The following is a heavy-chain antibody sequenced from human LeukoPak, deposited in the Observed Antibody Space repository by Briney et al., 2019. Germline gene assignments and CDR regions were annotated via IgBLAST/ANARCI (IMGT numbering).Heavy chain of an antibody. V-gene: IGHV4-34*01. Sequence: PSETLSLTCAVYGGSFSGYYWSWIRQPPGKGLEWIGEINHSGSTNYSPSLKSRVTISVDTSKNQFSLKLSSVTAADTAVYYCARGGRYSYGPFDYWGQGTLVTVSS. CDR3: ARGGRYSYGPFDY. CDR2: INHSGST. CDR1: GGSFSGYY. D-gene: IGHD5-18*01. J-gene: IGHJ4*02.